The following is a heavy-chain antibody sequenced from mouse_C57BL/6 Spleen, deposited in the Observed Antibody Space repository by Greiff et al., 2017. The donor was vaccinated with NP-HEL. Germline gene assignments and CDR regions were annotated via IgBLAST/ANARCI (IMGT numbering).Heavy chain of an antibody. D-gene: IGHD3-2*02. V-gene: IGHV1-69*01. J-gene: IGHJ3*01. Sequence: VQLQQSGAELVMPGASVKLSCKASGYTFTSYWMHWVKQRPGQGLEWIGEIDPSDSYTNYNQKFKGKSTLTVDKSSSTAYMQLSSLTSEDSAVYYCARRAAQATWFAYWGQGTLVTVSA. CDR1: GYTFTSYW. CDR2: IDPSDSYT. CDR3: ARRAAQATWFAY.